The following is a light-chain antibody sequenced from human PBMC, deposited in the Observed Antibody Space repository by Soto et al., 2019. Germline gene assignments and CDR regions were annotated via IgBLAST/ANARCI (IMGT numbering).Light chain of an antibody. V-gene: IGKV3-15*01. CDR3: QPQSSWPRT. J-gene: IGKJ1*01. CDR2: GAS. Sequence: EIVMTQSPATLSVSPGERAALSCRASQSVNNNLAWYQQKPGQAPRLLIHGASTRATGIPARFSGSGSGTEFTLTISSLQSDDFGVYYCQPQSSWPRTFGQGTKVEIK. CDR1: QSVNNN.